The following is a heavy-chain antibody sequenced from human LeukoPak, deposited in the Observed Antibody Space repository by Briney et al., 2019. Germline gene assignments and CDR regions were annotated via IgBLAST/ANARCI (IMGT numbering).Heavy chain of an antibody. V-gene: IGHV3-30*04. J-gene: IGHJ4*02. CDR2: ISHDGSKA. Sequence: PGRSLRLSCEASGFTFNTYAMHWVRQAPGKGLEWVASISHDGSKADYIDSVKGRFTISRDNSRNTLDLQMNTLRDDDTGVYFCARNDPEWELGTVVCSYWGQGTLVIVSS. CDR1: GFTFNTYA. CDR3: ARNDPEWELGTVVCSY. D-gene: IGHD1-26*01.